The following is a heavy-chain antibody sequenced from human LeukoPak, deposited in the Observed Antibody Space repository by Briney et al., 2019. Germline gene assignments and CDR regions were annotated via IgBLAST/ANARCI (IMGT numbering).Heavy chain of an antibody. CDR1: GGTFSSYA. V-gene: IGHV1-69*13. Sequence: ASVKVSCKASGGTFSSYAISWVRQAPGQGLEWMGGIIPIFGTANYAQKFQGRVTITADESTSTAYMEPSSLRPEDTAVYYCARSTAYDSSGYYYYYYGMDVWGQGTTVTVSS. D-gene: IGHD3-22*01. J-gene: IGHJ6*02. CDR2: IIPIFGTA. CDR3: ARSTAYDSSGYYYYYYGMDV.